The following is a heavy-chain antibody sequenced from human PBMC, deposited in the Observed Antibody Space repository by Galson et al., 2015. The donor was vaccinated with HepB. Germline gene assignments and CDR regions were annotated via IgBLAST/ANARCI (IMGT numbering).Heavy chain of an antibody. Sequence: SLRLSCAASGFTFSSYSMNWVRQAPGKGLEWVSSISSSSSYIYYADSVKGRFTISRDNAKNSLYLQMNSLRAEDTAVYYCARAHTLARNDYGGNADAFDIWGQGTMVTVSS. CDR1: GFTFSSYS. V-gene: IGHV3-21*01. D-gene: IGHD4-23*01. CDR2: ISSSSSYI. CDR3: ARAHTLARNDYGGNADAFDI. J-gene: IGHJ3*02.